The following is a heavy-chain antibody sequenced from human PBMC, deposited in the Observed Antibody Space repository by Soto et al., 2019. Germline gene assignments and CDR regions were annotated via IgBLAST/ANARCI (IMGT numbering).Heavy chain of an antibody. V-gene: IGHV4-34*01. J-gene: IGHJ3*02. CDR2: INHSGST. CDR3: ARGMLPPDAFDI. CDR1: GGSFSGYY. Sequence: QVQLQQWGAGLLKPSETLSLTCAVYGGSFSGYYWSWIRQPPGKGLEWIGEINHSGSTNYNPSLKSRVTISVDTSKNQFSLKLSSVTAADTAVYYCARGMLPPDAFDIWGQGTMVTVSP. D-gene: IGHD2-15*01.